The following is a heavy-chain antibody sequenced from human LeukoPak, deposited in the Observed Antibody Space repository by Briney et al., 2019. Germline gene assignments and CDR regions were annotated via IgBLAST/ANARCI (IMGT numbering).Heavy chain of an antibody. J-gene: IGHJ4*02. CDR2: ISSNGGST. CDR3: ARGGEISSWYQGGLDY. D-gene: IGHD6-13*01. Sequence: GGSLRLSCAASGFTFSSYAMHWVRQAPGKGLEYVSAISSNGGSTYYADSVKGRFTISRDNSKNTLYLQMGSLRAEDMTVYYCARGGEISSWYQGGLDYWGQGTLVTVSS. V-gene: IGHV3-64*02. CDR1: GFTFSSYA.